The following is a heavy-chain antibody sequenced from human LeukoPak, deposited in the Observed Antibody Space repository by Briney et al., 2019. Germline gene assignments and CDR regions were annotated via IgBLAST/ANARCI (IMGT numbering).Heavy chain of an antibody. Sequence: SETLSLTCIVSGGSISSYYWSWIRQPPGKGLEWIGYIYYSGSTNYNPPLKSRVTISVDTSKNQFSLKLSSVTAADTAVYYCARTVEMATMVFDYWGQGTLVTVSS. CDR3: ARTVEMATMVFDY. D-gene: IGHD5-24*01. CDR1: GGSISSYY. J-gene: IGHJ4*02. V-gene: IGHV4-59*08. CDR2: IYYSGST.